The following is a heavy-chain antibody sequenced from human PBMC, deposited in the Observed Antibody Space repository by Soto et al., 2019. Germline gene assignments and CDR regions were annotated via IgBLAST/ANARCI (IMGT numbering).Heavy chain of an antibody. D-gene: IGHD2-21*01. J-gene: IGHJ4*02. CDR2: ITSHGRST. Sequence: EVQLVESGGGLVQPGGSLRLSCAASGFTFNSYTMHWVRQAPGKELEYITGITSHGRSTYYANSVRGRFTISRDISKNTLYLQMCSLTAEDMAVYYCARGTVLYCGGDCYPLDYWGQGTLVTVSS. CDR1: GFTFNSYT. V-gene: IGHV3-64*01. CDR3: ARGTVLYCGGDCYPLDY.